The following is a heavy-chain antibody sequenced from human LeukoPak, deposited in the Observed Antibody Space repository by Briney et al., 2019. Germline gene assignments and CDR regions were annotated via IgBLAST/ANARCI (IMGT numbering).Heavy chain of an antibody. J-gene: IGHJ4*02. CDR1: GFTFSDYY. CDR2: ISSSGSTI. Sequence: GGXXRLSCAASGFTFSDYYMSWIRQAPGKGLEGVSYISSSGSTIYYADSVKGRFTISRDNAKNSLYLQMNSLRAEDTAVYYCARGLGGVVTKGCFDYWGQGTLVTVSS. CDR3: ARGLGGVVTKGCFDY. V-gene: IGHV3-11*04. D-gene: IGHD3-3*01.